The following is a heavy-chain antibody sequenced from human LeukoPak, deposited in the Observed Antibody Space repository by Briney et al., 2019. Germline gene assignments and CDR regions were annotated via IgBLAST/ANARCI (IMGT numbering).Heavy chain of an antibody. CDR2: IRYDGSNK. D-gene: IGHD5-18*01. CDR3: AKEWIQLWPSYLDY. Sequence: GGSLRLSCAAYAFTFSSYGMHWVRQAPGKELEWVAFIRYDGSNKYYADSGKGRFTISRDNTKNTMYLQMNSLSAEDTAVYYCAKEWIQLWPSYLDYWGQGTLVTVSS. CDR1: AFTFSSYG. J-gene: IGHJ4*02. V-gene: IGHV3-30*02.